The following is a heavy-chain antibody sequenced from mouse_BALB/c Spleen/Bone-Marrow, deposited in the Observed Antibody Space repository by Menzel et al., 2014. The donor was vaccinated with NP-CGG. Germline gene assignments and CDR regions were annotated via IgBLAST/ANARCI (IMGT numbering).Heavy chain of an antibody. CDR2: INPSSGYT. CDR3: ARWYYGYVGFAY. CDR1: GYTFXSYT. V-gene: IGHV1-4*02. J-gene: IGHJ3*01. Sequence: VQGVESAAELARPGASVKMSCKAPGYTFXSYTMHWVKQRPGQGLEWIGYINPSSGYTEYNQKFKDKTTLTADKSSSTAYMQLSSLTSEDSAVYYCARWYYGYVGFAYWGQGTLVTVSA. D-gene: IGHD1-2*01.